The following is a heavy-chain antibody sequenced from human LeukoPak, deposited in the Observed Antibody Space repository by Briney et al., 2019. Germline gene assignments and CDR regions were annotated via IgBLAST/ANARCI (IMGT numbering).Heavy chain of an antibody. CDR2: INPNSGGT. CDR3: AREVRGYDILTGYSLSGAFDI. Sequence: GASVKVSCKASGYTFTGYYMHWVRQAPGQGLEWMGWINPNSGGTNYAQKFQGRVTMTRDTSISTAYMELSRLRSDDTAVYYCAREVRGYDILTGYSLSGAFDIWGQGTMVTVSS. V-gene: IGHV1-2*02. D-gene: IGHD3-9*01. CDR1: GYTFTGYY. J-gene: IGHJ3*02.